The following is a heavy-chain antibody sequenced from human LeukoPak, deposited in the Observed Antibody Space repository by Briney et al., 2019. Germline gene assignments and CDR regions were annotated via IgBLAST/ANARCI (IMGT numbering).Heavy chain of an antibody. CDR2: INHSGST. J-gene: IGHJ4*02. V-gene: IGHV4-34*01. CDR3: ARLNRGSYYFDY. D-gene: IGHD1-26*01. CDR1: GGSFSGYY. Sequence: PSETLSLTCAVYGGSFSGYYWSWIRQPPGKGLGWIGEINHSGSTNYNPSLKSRVTISVDTSKNQFSLKLSSVTAADTAVYYCARLNRGSYYFDYWGQGTLVTVSS.